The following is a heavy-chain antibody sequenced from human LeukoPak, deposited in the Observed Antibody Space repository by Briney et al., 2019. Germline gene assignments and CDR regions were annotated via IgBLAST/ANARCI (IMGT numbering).Heavy chain of an antibody. CDR2: INPNSGGT. D-gene: IGHD4-17*01. Sequence: VASVKVSCKASGYTFTGYYMRWVRQAPGRGLEWMGWINPNSGGTNYAQKFQGRVTMTRDTSISTAYMELSRLRSDDTAVYYCARDVGYGDYAHDAFDIWGQGTMVTVSS. V-gene: IGHV1-2*02. CDR1: GYTFTGYY. CDR3: ARDVGYGDYAHDAFDI. J-gene: IGHJ3*02.